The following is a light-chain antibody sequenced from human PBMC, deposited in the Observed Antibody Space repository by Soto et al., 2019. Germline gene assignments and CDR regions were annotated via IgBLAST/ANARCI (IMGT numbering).Light chain of an antibody. CDR2: LGS. CDR3: MQSIQTPLT. Sequence: DIVMTQSPLSLPVTPGEPASISCRSSQSLLHSNGYNYLDRYLQKPGQSPQLLIYLGSNRASGVPDRFSGSGSGTDFTLKISRVEADDVGVYYCMQSIQTPLTFGGGTKVEIK. J-gene: IGKJ4*01. V-gene: IGKV2-28*01. CDR1: QSLLHSNGYNY.